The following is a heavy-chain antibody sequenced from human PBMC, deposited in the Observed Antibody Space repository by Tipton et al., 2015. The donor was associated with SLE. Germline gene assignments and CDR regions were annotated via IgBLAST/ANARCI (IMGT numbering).Heavy chain of an antibody. CDR2: IYYSGST. Sequence: TLSLTCTVSGGSISSSSYYWGWIRQPPGKGLEWIGSIYYSGSTYYNPSLKSRVTISVDTSKNQFSLKLSSVTAADTAVYYCARDWGITGTQGAFDIWGQGTMVTVSS. J-gene: IGHJ3*02. CDR1: GGSISSSSYY. CDR3: ARDWGITGTQGAFDI. V-gene: IGHV4-39*07. D-gene: IGHD1-20*01.